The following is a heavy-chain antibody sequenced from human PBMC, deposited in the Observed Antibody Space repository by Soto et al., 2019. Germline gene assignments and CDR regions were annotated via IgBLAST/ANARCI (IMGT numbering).Heavy chain of an antibody. CDR1: GFTFSSYA. CDR3: AKDRLTYYYDSGAFDY. Sequence: EVQLLESGGGLVQPGGSLRLSCAASGFTFSSYAMSCVRQAPGKGLEWVSAISGSGGSTYYADSVKGRFTISRDNSKNTLYLQMNSLRAEDTAVYYCAKDRLTYYYDSGAFDYWGQGTLVTVSS. D-gene: IGHD3-22*01. CDR2: ISGSGGST. J-gene: IGHJ4*02. V-gene: IGHV3-23*01.